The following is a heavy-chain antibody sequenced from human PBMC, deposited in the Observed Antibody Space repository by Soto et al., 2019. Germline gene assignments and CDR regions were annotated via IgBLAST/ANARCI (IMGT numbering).Heavy chain of an antibody. CDR3: AGKSAGDRGVQAHWYFDL. J-gene: IGHJ2*01. Sequence: ASVKVSCKASGYTFTSYGISWVRQAPGQGLEWMGWISAYNGNTNYAQKLQGRVTMTTDTSTSTAYMELRSLRSDDTAVYYCAGKSAGDRGVQAHWYFDLWGRGTLVTVSS. V-gene: IGHV1-18*01. D-gene: IGHD7-27*01. CDR2: ISAYNGNT. CDR1: GYTFTSYG.